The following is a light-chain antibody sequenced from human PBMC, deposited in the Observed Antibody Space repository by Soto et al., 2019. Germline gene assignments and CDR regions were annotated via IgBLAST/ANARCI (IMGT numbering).Light chain of an antibody. CDR2: HAS. J-gene: IGKJ4*01. V-gene: IGKV3-15*01. CDR1: QSVSNN. Sequence: EIVMTQSPATLSVSPGERATLSCRASQSVSNNFAWYQQKPGQAPRLLIYHASTRATGIPARFSGSGSGTEFTLTISSLQSEDFAVYYCLQYNKWPLTFGGGTKVEIK. CDR3: LQYNKWPLT.